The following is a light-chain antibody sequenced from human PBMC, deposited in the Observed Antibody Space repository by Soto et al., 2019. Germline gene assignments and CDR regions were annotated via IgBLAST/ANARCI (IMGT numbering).Light chain of an antibody. CDR1: QSVLYNSNNQNY. Sequence: DSVMTQSPVSLAVSLGERATINFKSSQSVLYNSNNQNYLAWYQHKPGQTPRLLIYDTSTRATGVPARFRGSRSGPEFTLTINSLQSEDFAIYYCQPYNNWPLTFGGGTKVDIK. CDR2: DTS. CDR3: QPYNNWPLT. J-gene: IGKJ4*01. V-gene: IGKV4-1*01.